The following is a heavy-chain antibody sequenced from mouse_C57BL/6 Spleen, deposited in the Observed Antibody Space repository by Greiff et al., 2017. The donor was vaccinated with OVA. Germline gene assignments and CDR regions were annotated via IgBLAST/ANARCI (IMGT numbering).Heavy chain of an antibody. CDR1: GYAFSSYW. V-gene: IGHV1-80*01. CDR2: IYPGDGDT. CDR3: ARAYYSPTGGAMDY. Sequence: QVQLQQSGAELVKPGASVKISCKASGYAFSSYWMNWVKQRPGKGLEWIGQIYPGDGDTNYNGKFKGKATLTADKSSSPAYMQLSSLTSEDSAVYFCARAYYSPTGGAMDYWGQGTSVTVSS. J-gene: IGHJ4*01. D-gene: IGHD2-12*01.